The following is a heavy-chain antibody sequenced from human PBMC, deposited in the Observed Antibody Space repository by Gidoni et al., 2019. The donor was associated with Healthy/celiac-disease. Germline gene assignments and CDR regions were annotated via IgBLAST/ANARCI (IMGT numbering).Heavy chain of an antibody. CDR2: YDGSNK. V-gene: IGHV3-33*01. D-gene: IGHD3-16*01. Sequence: YDGSNKYYADSVKGRFTISRDNSKNTLYLQMNSLRAEDTAVYYCAREDGVDPVWYFDYWGQGTLVTVSS. CDR3: AREDGVDPVWYFDY. J-gene: IGHJ4*02.